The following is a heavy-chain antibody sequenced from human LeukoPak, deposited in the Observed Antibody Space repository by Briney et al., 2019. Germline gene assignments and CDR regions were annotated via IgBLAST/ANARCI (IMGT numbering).Heavy chain of an antibody. Sequence: SETLSRTCAVYGGSFSGYYWSWIRQPPGKGLEWIGEINHSGSTNYNPSLKSRVTISVDTSKNQFSLKLSSVTAADTAVYYCARVVGSSSWYFRYWGQGTLVTVSS. CDR3: ARVVGSSSWYFRY. J-gene: IGHJ4*02. D-gene: IGHD6-13*01. CDR1: GGSFSGYY. V-gene: IGHV4-34*01. CDR2: INHSGST.